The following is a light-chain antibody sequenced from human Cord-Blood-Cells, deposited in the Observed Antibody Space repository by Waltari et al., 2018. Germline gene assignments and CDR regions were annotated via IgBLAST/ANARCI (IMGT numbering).Light chain of an antibody. Sequence: ELVLTQPPATLSLSPGERATLSCSASQSVSSYLAWYQQKPGQAPRLLIYDASNRATGIPARFSGSGSGTDFTLTISSLEPEDFAVYYCQQRSNWPTFGQGTRLEIK. CDR2: DAS. V-gene: IGKV3-11*01. J-gene: IGKJ5*01. CDR3: QQRSNWPT. CDR1: QSVSSY.